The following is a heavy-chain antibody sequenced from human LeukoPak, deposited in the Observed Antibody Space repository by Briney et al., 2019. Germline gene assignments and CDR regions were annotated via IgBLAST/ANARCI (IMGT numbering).Heavy chain of an antibody. D-gene: IGHD3-3*01. Sequence: AGGSLRLSCAASGFTFSSYAMSWVRQAPGKGLEWVSAISGSGGSTYYADSVKGRFTISRDNSKNTLYLQMNSLRAEDTAVYYCAKGLYDFPSGFDYWGQGTLVTVSS. CDR3: AKGLYDFPSGFDY. CDR2: ISGSGGST. V-gene: IGHV3-23*01. CDR1: GFTFSSYA. J-gene: IGHJ4*02.